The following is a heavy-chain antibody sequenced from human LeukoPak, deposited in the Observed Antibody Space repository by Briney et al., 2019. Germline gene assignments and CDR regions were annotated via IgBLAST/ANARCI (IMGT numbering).Heavy chain of an antibody. J-gene: IGHJ6*03. CDR3: KTDPRPTYYDFWSGFSAYYYMDV. CDR2: ISSSSSYI. CDR1: GFTFSSYS. V-gene: IGHV3-21*01. Sequence: GGSLRLSCAASGFTFSSYSMNWVRQAPGKGLEWVSSISSSSSYIYYADSRKGRFTISRDNSKNTLHLQMNSLRAEDTAVYYCKTDPRPTYYDFWSGFSAYYYMDVWGKGTTVTVSS. D-gene: IGHD3-3*01.